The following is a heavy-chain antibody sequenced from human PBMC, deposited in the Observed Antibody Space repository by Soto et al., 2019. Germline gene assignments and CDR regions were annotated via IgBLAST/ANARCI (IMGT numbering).Heavy chain of an antibody. Sequence: SETLSLTCTISGGSFGTNYWSWIRQAPGKGLEWIGYTYHTGSTKYNPSLKSRATISVDTSKNQFSLTLNSAAAADTAVYYCAKDSAGRGPFDPWGQGIMVTVS. CDR1: GGSFGTNY. J-gene: IGHJ5*02. D-gene: IGHD3-10*01. CDR2: TYHTGST. CDR3: AKDSAGRGPFDP. V-gene: IGHV4-59*13.